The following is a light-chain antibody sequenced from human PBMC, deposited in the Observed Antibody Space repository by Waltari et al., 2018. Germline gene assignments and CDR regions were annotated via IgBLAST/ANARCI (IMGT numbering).Light chain of an antibody. CDR2: VGS. CDR3: MQTAQNPPT. J-gene: IGKJ2*01. CDR1: QSHLNRNGYNY. V-gene: IGKV2-28*01. Sequence: DIVMTQSPLSLTVTPGESAPISCRSSQSHLNRNGYNYVEWHLQKPGQSQQLLVYVGSNRASGAPDRFSGGGSGTNFTLRIGGVEAEDVGVYYCMQTAQNPPTFGQGTKL.